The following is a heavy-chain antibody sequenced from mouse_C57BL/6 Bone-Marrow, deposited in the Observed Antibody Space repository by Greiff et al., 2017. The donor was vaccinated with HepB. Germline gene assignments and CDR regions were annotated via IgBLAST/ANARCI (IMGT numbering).Heavy chain of an antibody. CDR3: TTGGGLRPWFAY. CDR2: IDPENGDT. D-gene: IGHD2-4*01. J-gene: IGHJ3*01. Sequence: VQLQQSGAELVRPGASVKLSCTASGFNIKDDYMHWVKQRPEQGLEWIGWIDPENGDTEYASKFQGKATITADTSSNTAYLQLSSLTSEDTAVYYGTTGGGLRPWFAYWGQGTRVTVSA. CDR1: GFNIKDDY. V-gene: IGHV14-4*01.